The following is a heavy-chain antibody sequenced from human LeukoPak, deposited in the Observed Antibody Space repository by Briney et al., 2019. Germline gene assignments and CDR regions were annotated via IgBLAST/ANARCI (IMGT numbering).Heavy chain of an antibody. Sequence: SETLSLTCTVSGGSISSGSYYWSWIRQPAGKGLEWIGRIYTSGSTNYNPSLKSRVTISVDTSKNQFSLKLSSVTAADTAVYYCARDQRQQLVRVDFDYWGQGTLVTVSS. D-gene: IGHD6-13*01. V-gene: IGHV4-61*02. CDR1: GGSISSGSYY. CDR3: ARDQRQQLVRVDFDY. J-gene: IGHJ4*02. CDR2: IYTSGST.